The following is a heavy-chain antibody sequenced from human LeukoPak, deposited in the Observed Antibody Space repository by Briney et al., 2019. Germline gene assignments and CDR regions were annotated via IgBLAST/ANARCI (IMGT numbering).Heavy chain of an antibody. CDR1: GFTFSSSG. J-gene: IGHJ4*02. CDR3: AKDLTGNPTIDY. D-gene: IGHD2-8*02. CDR2: ISNDGSDK. Sequence: AGGSLRLSCAASGFTFSSSGMHWVRQAPGKGLEWVAVISNDGSDKYYVDSVKGRFTISRDNSKNTLYLQMNSLRAEDTAVYYCAKDLTGNPTIDYWGQGTLVTVSS. V-gene: IGHV3-30*18.